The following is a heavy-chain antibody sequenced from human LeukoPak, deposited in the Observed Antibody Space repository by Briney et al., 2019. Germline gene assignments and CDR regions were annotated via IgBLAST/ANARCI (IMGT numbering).Heavy chain of an antibody. CDR3: ARELVSLGTGYFDL. D-gene: IGHD7-27*01. V-gene: IGHV3-23*01. J-gene: IGHJ2*01. CDR1: GFTFRTYG. CDR2: ITGSSTWT. Sequence: PGGSLRLSCEASGFTFRTYGMTWVRQAPGKGLELVSGITGSSTWTYYADSVKGRFTISRDNSKNTLHLQMDSLRAEDTAIYYCARELVSLGTGYFDLWGRGTLVTVSS.